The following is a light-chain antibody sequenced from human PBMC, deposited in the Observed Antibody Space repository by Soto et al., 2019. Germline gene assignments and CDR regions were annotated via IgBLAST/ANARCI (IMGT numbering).Light chain of an antibody. V-gene: IGLV2-23*03. CDR2: EGS. Sequence: QSALTQPASVSGSPGQSITISCTGTSSDVGSYNLVSWYQQHPGKAPKLMIYEGSKRPSGVSNRFSGSKSGNTASLTISGLQAEDVADYYCCSYAGSSTFVLFGGGTKLTVL. CDR3: CSYAGSSTFVL. CDR1: SSDVGSYNL. J-gene: IGLJ2*01.